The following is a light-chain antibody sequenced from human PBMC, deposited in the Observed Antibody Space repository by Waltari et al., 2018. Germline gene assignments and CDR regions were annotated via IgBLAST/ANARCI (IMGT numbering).Light chain of an antibody. V-gene: IGLV3-10*01. CDR2: EDN. Sequence: SYEFTQPPSVPVSPGQTARTPRYGETSQRKFAEWYQKKSGQAPVLVIFEDNKRTSGIPERFSGSISGTTATLTISGAQVEDEADYYCSSVDSSFKGLFGAGTKVTVL. CDR1: TSQRKF. J-gene: IGLJ1*01. CDR3: SSVDSSFKGL.